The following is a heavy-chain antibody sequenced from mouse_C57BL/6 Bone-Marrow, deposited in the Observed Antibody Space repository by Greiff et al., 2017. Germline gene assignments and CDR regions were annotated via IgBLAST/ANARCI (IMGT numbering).Heavy chain of an antibody. J-gene: IGHJ2*01. CDR2: IHPNSGST. CDR1: GYTFTSYW. D-gene: IGHD2-4*01. Sequence: QVQLQQPGAELVKPGASVKLSCKASGYTFTSYWMHWVKQRPGQGLEWIGMIHPNSGSTNYNEKFKSKATLTVDKSSSTAYMQLSSLTSEDSAVYYCARSDDYDLYYFDYWGQGTTLTVSS. CDR3: ARSDDYDLYYFDY. V-gene: IGHV1-64*01.